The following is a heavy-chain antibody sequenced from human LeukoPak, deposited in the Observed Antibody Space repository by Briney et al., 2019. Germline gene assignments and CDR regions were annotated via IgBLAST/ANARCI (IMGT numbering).Heavy chain of an antibody. CDR3: ARDRPPGGCSSTSCYFYGMDV. Sequence: PGGSLRLSCAASGFTFSSYAMHWVRQAPGKGLEWVAVISYDGSNKYYADSVKGRFTISRDNSKNTLYLQMNSLRAEDTAVYYCARDRPPGGCSSTSCYFYGMDVWGQGTTVTVSS. CDR1: GFTFSSYA. J-gene: IGHJ6*02. V-gene: IGHV3-30-3*01. D-gene: IGHD2-2*01. CDR2: ISYDGSNK.